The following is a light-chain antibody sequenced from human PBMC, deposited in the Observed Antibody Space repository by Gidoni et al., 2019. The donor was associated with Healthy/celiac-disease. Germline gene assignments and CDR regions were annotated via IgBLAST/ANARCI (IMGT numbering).Light chain of an antibody. CDR1: QSVRSSY. J-gene: IGKJ1*01. CDR2: GAS. CDR3: QQYGSSPWT. Sequence: IVLTQSPGTLSLSPGERATRSCRASQSVRSSYLAWYQQKPGQAPRLLIYGASSRATGIPDRFSGSGSGTDFTLTISRLEPEDFAVYYCQQYGSSPWTFGQGTKVEIK. V-gene: IGKV3-20*01.